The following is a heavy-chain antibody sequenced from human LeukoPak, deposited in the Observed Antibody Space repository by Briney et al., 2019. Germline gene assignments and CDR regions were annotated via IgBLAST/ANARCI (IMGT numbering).Heavy chain of an antibody. Sequence: PGGSLRLSCAASGFTFSSYSMNWVRQAPGKGLEWVSSISSSSSYIYYADSVKGRFIISRDNAKNSLYLQMNSLRAEDTAVYYCARSRGSGWLFDYWGQGTLVTVSS. V-gene: IGHV3-21*01. CDR3: ARSRGSGWLFDY. J-gene: IGHJ4*02. D-gene: IGHD6-19*01. CDR1: GFTFSSYS. CDR2: ISSSSSYI.